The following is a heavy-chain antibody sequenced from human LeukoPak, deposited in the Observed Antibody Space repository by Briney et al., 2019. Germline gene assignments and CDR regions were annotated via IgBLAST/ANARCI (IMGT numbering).Heavy chain of an antibody. V-gene: IGHV3-48*03. CDR1: EFSFSSYE. Sequence: PGGSLRLSCGAAEFSFSSYEMTWVRQTPGKGLEWLSYIDAMGIRIVYADSVKGRFTTSRHNAKKSLFPQVNSLRAEDTSIYYCAREKIAVFGDAFDIWGQGTRVTVSS. CDR2: IDAMGIRI. CDR3: AREKIAVFGDAFDI. J-gene: IGHJ3*02. D-gene: IGHD3-10*01.